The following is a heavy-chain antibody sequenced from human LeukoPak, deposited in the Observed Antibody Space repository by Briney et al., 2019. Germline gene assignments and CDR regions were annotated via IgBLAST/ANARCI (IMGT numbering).Heavy chain of an antibody. V-gene: IGHV3-21*01. CDR1: GFTFSSYW. CDR2: ISSSSSYI. CDR3: ASDPGGVGVDY. D-gene: IGHD3-10*01. J-gene: IGHJ4*02. Sequence: PGGSLRLSCAASGFTFSSYWMNWARQAPGKGLEWVSSISSSSSYIYYADSVKGRFTISRDNAKNSLYLQMNSLRAEETAVYYCASDPGGVGVDYWGQGPLVPVSS.